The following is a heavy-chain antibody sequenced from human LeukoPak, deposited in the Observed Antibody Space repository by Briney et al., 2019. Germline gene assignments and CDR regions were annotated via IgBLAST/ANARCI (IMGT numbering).Heavy chain of an antibody. CDR3: ARVGSGSYYGDAFDI. CDR1: GGSIGTYY. J-gene: IGHJ3*02. V-gene: IGHV4-59*01. Sequence: SETLSLTCSVSGGSIGTYYWTWIRQPPGKGLEWIGYIYYTGSTNYNPSLKSRATISVDTSKNQFSLKLSSVTAADTAVYYCARVGSGSYYGDAFDIWGQGTMVTVSS. D-gene: IGHD1-26*01. CDR2: IYYTGST.